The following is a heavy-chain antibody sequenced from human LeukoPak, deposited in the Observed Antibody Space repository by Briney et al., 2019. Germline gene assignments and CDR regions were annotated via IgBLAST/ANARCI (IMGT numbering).Heavy chain of an antibody. CDR2: IYPADSDT. J-gene: IGHJ4*02. D-gene: IGHD3-16*01. CDR1: GFSFTSYW. V-gene: IGHV5-51*01. CDR3: ARPGQLGEYTPYYFDF. Sequence: GESLKISCKGSGFSFTSYWIGWVRQMPGKGLEYMGIIYPADSDTRYSPSFQGQVTISTDKSISTAYLQWSSLKASDTAMYYCARPGQLGEYTPYYFDFWGQGTLVTVSS.